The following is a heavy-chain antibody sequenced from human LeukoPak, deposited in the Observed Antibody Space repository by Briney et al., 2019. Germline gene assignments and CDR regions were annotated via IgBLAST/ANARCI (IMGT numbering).Heavy chain of an antibody. CDR3: ARGESSGYYPADY. J-gene: IGHJ4*02. Sequence: GGSLRLSCAASGFTFSSYSMNWVRQAPGKGLEWVSSISSSSYIYYADSVKGRFTISRDNAKNSLYLQMNSLRAEDTAVYYCARGESSGYYPADYWGQGTLVTVSS. CDR1: GFTFSSYS. CDR2: ISSSSYI. V-gene: IGHV3-21*01. D-gene: IGHD3-22*01.